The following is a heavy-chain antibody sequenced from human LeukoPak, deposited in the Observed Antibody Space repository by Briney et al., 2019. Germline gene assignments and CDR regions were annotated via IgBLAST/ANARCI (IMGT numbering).Heavy chain of an antibody. J-gene: IGHJ4*02. CDR3: ARDKDSSGYYKP. Sequence: GASVKVSCKASGYTFTSYDINWVRQATGQGLEWMGWMNPNSGNTGYAQKFQGRVTMTRDTCISTAYMELSRLRSDDMAVYYCARDKDSSGYYKPWGQGTLVTVSS. V-gene: IGHV1-8*01. CDR1: GYTFTSYD. D-gene: IGHD3-22*01. CDR2: MNPNSGNT.